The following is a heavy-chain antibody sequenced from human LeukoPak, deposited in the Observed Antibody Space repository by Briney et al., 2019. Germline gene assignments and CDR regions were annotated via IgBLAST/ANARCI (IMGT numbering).Heavy chain of an antibody. D-gene: IGHD2-21*02. Sequence: NAGGSLRLSCEASGFLMSDHYMNWVRQDPGKGLEWLAYISSSGDTTYYAESVRGRFALSRDDGKNSLTLHMNGLRDDDTAVYYSARESTAFDHWGQGTLVTVSS. CDR2: ISSSGDTT. J-gene: IGHJ4*02. CDR3: ARESTAFDH. CDR1: GFLMSDHY. V-gene: IGHV3-11*04.